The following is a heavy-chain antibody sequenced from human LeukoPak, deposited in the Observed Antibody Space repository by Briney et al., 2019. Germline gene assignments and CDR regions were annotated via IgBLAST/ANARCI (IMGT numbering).Heavy chain of an antibody. V-gene: IGHV4-61*02. CDR1: GVSISSGSYY. CDR2: IYTSGST. CDR3: ASEIAPRFEALDY. D-gene: IGHD2-21*01. J-gene: IGHJ4*02. Sequence: PSQTLSLTCTVSGVSISSGSYYWIWLRPPAGKGRVWIGRIYTSGSTNYNPALKRRATISVDTSKNQFSLKLSSVTAADTAVYYCASEIAPRFEALDYWGQGTLVTVSS.